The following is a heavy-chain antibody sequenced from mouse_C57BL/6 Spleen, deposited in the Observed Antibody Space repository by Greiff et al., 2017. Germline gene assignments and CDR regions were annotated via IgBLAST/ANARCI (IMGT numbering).Heavy chain of an antibody. CDR2: ISSGSSTI. CDR3: ARGVIVTYPFAY. CDR1: GFTFSDYG. Sequence: EVQGVESGGGLVKPGGSLKLSCAASGFTFSDYGMHWVRQAPEKGLEWVAYISSGSSTIYYADTVKGRFTISRDNAKNTLFLQMTSLRSEDTAMYYCARGVIVTYPFAYWGQGTLVTVSA. J-gene: IGHJ3*01. V-gene: IGHV5-17*01. D-gene: IGHD2-5*01.